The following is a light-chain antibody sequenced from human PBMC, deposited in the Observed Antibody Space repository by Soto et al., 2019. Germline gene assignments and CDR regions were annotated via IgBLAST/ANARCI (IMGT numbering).Light chain of an antibody. V-gene: IGKV1-12*01. CDR2: AAS. Sequence: DIQITPSPSSLSASVGYGVTITCRASQGISSWLGWYQQKPGQAPKLLIFAASSLQSGVPPRFSGSESGTEFTLTISSLQPEDVATYYCQQASSFPLTFGGGTKVDI. CDR3: QQASSFPLT. J-gene: IGKJ4*01. CDR1: QGISSW.